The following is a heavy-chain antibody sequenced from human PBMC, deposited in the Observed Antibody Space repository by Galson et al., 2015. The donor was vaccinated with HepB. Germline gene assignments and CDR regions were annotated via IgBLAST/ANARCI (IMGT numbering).Heavy chain of an antibody. D-gene: IGHD3-22*01. CDR1: GYSFTAYW. V-gene: IGHV5-51*01. CDR2: IYPVDSDT. CDR3: ARLRNYDDSVHD. J-gene: IGHJ4*02. Sequence: QSGAEVKKPGESLKISCKGSGYSFTAYWIGWVRQLPGKGLEWMGIIYPVDSDTRYNPSFRGHVTISADRSISTAFLQWSSLKASDTAIYYCARLRNYDDSVHDWGQGTRVTVSS.